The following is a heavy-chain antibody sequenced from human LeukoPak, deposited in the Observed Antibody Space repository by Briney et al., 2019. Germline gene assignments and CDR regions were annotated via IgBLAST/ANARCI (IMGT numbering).Heavy chain of an antibody. CDR3: ASSYDYWSGFNY. CDR1: GFTFSSYS. D-gene: IGHD3-3*01. Sequence: GGSLRLSCAASGFTFSSYSMNWVRQAPGKGLEWVSSMSSSSTHIYYTDSVRGRFTISRDNGKNSLYLQMNSLSVEDTAVYYCASSYDYWSGFNYWGQGTPVTVSS. V-gene: IGHV3-21*01. CDR2: MSSSSTHI. J-gene: IGHJ4*02.